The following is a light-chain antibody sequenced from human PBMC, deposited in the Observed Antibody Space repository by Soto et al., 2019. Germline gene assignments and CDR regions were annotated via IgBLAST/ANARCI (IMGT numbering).Light chain of an antibody. CDR3: SSYTSSSTYV. J-gene: IGLJ1*01. CDR2: EVS. CDR1: NSDVGGYNF. Sequence: QSALTQPASVSGSPGQSITISCTGTNSDVGGYNFVSWYQQHPGKAPKLMIYEVSNRPSGVSNRFSGSKSGNTASLTISGLQAEDEADYYCSSYTSSSTYVFGTGTKLTV. V-gene: IGLV2-14*01.